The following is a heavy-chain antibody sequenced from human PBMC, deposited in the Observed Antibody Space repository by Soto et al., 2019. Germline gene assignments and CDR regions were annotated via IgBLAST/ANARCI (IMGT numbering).Heavy chain of an antibody. J-gene: IGHJ3*02. CDR2: IKQDGSEK. Sequence: EVQLVESGGGLVQPGGSLRLSCAASGFTFSSYWMSWVRQAPGKGLEWVANIKQDGSEKYYVDSVKGRFTISRDNAKNSLCLQMNSLRAEDTAVYYCASNDYGDYPDAFDIWGQGTMVTVSS. V-gene: IGHV3-7*01. CDR3: ASNDYGDYPDAFDI. D-gene: IGHD4-17*01. CDR1: GFTFSSYW.